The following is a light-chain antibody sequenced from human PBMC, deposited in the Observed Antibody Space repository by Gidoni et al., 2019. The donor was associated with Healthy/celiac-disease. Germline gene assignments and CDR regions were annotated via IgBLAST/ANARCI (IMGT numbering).Light chain of an antibody. V-gene: IGKV4-1*01. CDR3: QQYYSTPLP. CDR1: QSVLYSSNTKYY. CDR2: WAS. Sequence: DIVMTQSPDSLAVSLGERATINCKSSQSVLYSSNTKYYLAGCQQKPGQPPKLLIYWASTRESGVPDRFRGRGSGPDFTLTIFSLQAEDVAVYYCQQYYSTPLPFGGGTKVEIK. J-gene: IGKJ4*01.